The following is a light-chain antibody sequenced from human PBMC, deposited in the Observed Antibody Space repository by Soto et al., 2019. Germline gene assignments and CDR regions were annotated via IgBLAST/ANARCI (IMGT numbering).Light chain of an antibody. CDR2: AAS. CDR1: QGIRND. CDR3: QHYNSYSGA. V-gene: IGKV1-17*01. J-gene: IGKJ1*01. Sequence: DIQMTQSPSSLSASVGDRVTITCRASQGIRNDLGWYQQKPGKAPKRLSYAASSLQSGVPSRFSGSGSGTDFTLTISSLKPDDFATYYCQHYNSYSGAFGQGTKVDIK.